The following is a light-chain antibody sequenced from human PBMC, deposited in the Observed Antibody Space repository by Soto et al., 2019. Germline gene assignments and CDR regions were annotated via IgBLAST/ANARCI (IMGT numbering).Light chain of an antibody. Sequence: QSALTQPASVSGSPGQSITISSTGTSSDVGGYNYVSWYQQHPGKAPKLMIYEVSNRPSGVSNRFSGSKSGNTASLTISGLQAEDEADYYCNSYTSKSIRVFGGGTKLTVL. CDR2: EVS. CDR1: SSDVGGYNY. V-gene: IGLV2-14*01. J-gene: IGLJ3*02. CDR3: NSYTSKSIRV.